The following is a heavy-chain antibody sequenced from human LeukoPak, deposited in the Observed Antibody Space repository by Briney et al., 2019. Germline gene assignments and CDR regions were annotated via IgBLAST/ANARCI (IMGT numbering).Heavy chain of an antibody. Sequence: GGSLRLSCAASGFTFSSYWMNWARQAPGKGLEWVASINHNGNVNYYVDSVKGRFTISRDNAKNSLYLQMSNLRAEDAAVYYCARPSMNYDFWSGYYRAHYYYYGMDVWGQGTTVTVSS. D-gene: IGHD3-3*01. J-gene: IGHJ6*02. V-gene: IGHV3-7*03. CDR3: ARPSMNYDFWSGYYRAHYYYYGMDV. CDR2: INHNGNVN. CDR1: GFTFSSYW.